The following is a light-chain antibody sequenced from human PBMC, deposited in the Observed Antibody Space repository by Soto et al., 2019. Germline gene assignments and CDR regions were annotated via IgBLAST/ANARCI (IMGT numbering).Light chain of an antibody. Sequence: QAVVTQPASVSGSPGQSITISCTGTSSDVGAYNYVSWYQQHPGKAPKLMIYEVSYRPSGVSNRFSGSKSGNTASLTISGLQAEDEADYYCNSYTSSSTWVFGGGTQLTVL. J-gene: IGLJ3*02. CDR2: EVS. V-gene: IGLV2-14*01. CDR3: NSYTSSSTWV. CDR1: SSDVGAYNY.